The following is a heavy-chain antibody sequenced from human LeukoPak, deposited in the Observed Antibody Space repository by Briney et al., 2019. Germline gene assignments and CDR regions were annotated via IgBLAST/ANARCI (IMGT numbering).Heavy chain of an antibody. D-gene: IGHD1-26*01. CDR3: ARGRAPMLGSYSYYFDY. V-gene: IGHV3-33*01. CDR2: IWYVGSNK. CDR1: GFTFSSYG. J-gene: IGHJ4*02. Sequence: GGSLRLSCAASGFTFSSYGTDGVRQAPGKGLGWVAVIWYVGSNKYYADSVKGRLTLSRDNSKTTLYLPMNTLTAEDTAVYSCARGRAPMLGSYSYYFDYWGQGTLVTVSS.